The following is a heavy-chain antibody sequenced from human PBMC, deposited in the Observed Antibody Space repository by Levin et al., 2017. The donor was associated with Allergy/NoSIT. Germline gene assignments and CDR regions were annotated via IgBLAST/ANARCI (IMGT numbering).Heavy chain of an antibody. CDR1: GGSISSYY. J-gene: IGHJ4*02. D-gene: IGHD3-10*01. Sequence: SETLSLTCTVSGGSISSYYWSWIRQPPGKGLEWIGYIYYSGSTNYNPSLKSRVTISVDTSKNQFSLKLSSVTAADTAVYYCARGRVGELPLFDYWGQGTLVTVSS. V-gene: IGHV4-59*01. CDR2: IYYSGST. CDR3: ARGRVGELPLFDY.